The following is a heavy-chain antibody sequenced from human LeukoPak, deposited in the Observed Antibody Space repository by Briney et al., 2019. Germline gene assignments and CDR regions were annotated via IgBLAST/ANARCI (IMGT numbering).Heavy chain of an antibody. Sequence: GGTLRLSCAASGFTFSNYGMIWVRQAPGKGLEWVSGISGSGGSSYLADSVKGRFIISRDNSKNTLYLQMNSLRAEDTALYYCXXXPLLQPLLFDYWGQGTLVTVSS. D-gene: IGHD4-11*01. CDR1: GFTFSNYG. CDR2: ISGSGGSS. J-gene: IGHJ4*02. CDR3: XXXPLLQPLLFDY. V-gene: IGHV3-23*01.